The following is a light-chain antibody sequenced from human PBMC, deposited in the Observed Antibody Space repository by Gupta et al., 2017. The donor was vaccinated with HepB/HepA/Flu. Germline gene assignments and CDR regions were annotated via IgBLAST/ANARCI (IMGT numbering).Light chain of an antibody. CDR2: AAS. CDR3: QQSYSILWT. Sequence: QMTHSPSTLSASVGDRVTITCRASQSISSYLNWYQQKPGKAPKLLIYAASSLQRGVPSRFSGSGSGTDFTLTISSLQAEDVATYYCQQSYSILWTFGQGTKVEIK. J-gene: IGKJ1*01. CDR1: QSISSY. V-gene: IGKV1-39*01.